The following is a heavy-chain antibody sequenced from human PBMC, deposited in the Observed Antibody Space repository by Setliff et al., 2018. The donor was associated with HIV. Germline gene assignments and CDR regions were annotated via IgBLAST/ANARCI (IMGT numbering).Heavy chain of an antibody. J-gene: IGHJ4*02. CDR1: GYAINNNFF. CDR3: ARGGSYDTFDY. V-gene: IGHV4-38-2*01. D-gene: IGHD3-22*01. CDR2: IYHSGST. Sequence: SETLSLTCAVSGYAINNNFFWGWVRQPPGKGLEWIGSIYHSGSTYYNPSLKSRVTISLDTSNNHFSLKLSSVTAADTAAYYCARGGSYDTFDYWGQGTLVTVSS.